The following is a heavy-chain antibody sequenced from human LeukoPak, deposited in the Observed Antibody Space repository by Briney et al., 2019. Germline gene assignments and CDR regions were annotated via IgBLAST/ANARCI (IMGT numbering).Heavy chain of an antibody. CDR2: VSAGGTP. CDR1: GGSIGGDLYF. Sequence: SETPSLTCTVSGGSIGGDLYFWDWVRQPAGKGLEWDGRVSAGGTPYSNPSLKSRVTVSVDTSNNQLYLILSCLTAADTAVYYCARVLVRPTTRLFDPWGQGILVSVSS. D-gene: IGHD1-26*01. V-gene: IGHV4-61*02. J-gene: IGHJ5*02. CDR3: ARVLVRPTTRLFDP.